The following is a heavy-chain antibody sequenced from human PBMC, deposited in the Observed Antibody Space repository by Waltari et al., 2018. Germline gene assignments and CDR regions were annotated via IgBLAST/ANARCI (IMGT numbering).Heavy chain of an antibody. CDR2: SIPSCGRA. D-gene: IGHD2-15*01. CDR3: AREGDGSGGGCYSRGTAY. CDR1: GGPFSSYA. J-gene: IGHJ4*02. Sequence: QVQLVQSGAEVKKPGSSVKVSCKASGGPFSSYAISWVRQAPGHGLEWRGGSIPSCGRANYAQKFEGRVTITADEATSTAYMGLSRLRAEETAGYYCAREGDGSGGGCYSRGTAYWGQGTRGT. V-gene: IGHV1-69*01.